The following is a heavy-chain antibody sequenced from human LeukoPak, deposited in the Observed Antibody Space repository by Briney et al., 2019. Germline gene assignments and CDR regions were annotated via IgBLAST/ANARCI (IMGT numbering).Heavy chain of an antibody. D-gene: IGHD4-23*01. V-gene: IGHV3-66*04. CDR3: ARHYGGFDY. J-gene: IGHJ4*02. CDR1: GFTFDDYG. Sequence: PGGSLRLSCAASGFTFDDYGMSWVRQAPGKGLECVSVIYSGGSTYYADSVKGRFTISRDNSKNTVYLQMNSLRAEDTAVYYCARHYGGFDYWGQGTLVTVSS. CDR2: IYSGGST.